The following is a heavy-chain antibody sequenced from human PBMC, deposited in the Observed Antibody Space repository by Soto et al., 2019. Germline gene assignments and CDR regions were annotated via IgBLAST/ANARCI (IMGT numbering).Heavy chain of an antibody. CDR1: GYTFTGYY. CDR2: INPNSGGT. CDR3: ARDLLVVPAAIGAFYYYYYGMDV. Sequence: ASVKVSCKASGYTFTGYYMHWVRQAPGQGLEWMGWINPNSGGTNYAQKFQGWVTMTRDTSISTAYMELSRLRSDDTAVYYCARDLLVVPAAIGAFYYYYYGMDVWGQGTTVTVS. J-gene: IGHJ6*02. V-gene: IGHV1-2*04. D-gene: IGHD2-2*01.